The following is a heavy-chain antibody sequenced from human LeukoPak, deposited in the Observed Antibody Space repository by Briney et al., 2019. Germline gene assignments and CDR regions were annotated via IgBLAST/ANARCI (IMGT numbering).Heavy chain of an antibody. CDR3: ARADGSGSYYSVPFD. V-gene: IGHV3-30*04. J-gene: IGHJ4*02. Sequence: GGPLRLSCTASGFTFTSYAMHWLRQAPGKGLEWVAVIPYDGSNKYFADSVKGRFTISRDNSKNTLYLQMNSLRTEDTAMYYCARADGSGSYYSVPFDWGQGTLVTVSS. D-gene: IGHD3-10*01. CDR2: IPYDGSNK. CDR1: GFTFTSYA.